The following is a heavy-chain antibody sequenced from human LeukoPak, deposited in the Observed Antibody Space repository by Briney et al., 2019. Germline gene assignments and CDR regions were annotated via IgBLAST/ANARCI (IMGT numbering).Heavy chain of an antibody. J-gene: IGHJ4*02. CDR3: ARAGPGVGASTPGFDY. Sequence: SETLSLTGTGSGVSISNYYWIWIRQRAGKELDWRVRIYSSGITNYRPSLKSRVTMPVDTSKDQFSLRLTSVTAADTAVYYCARAGPGVGASTPGFDYWGQGTLVTVSS. CDR1: GVSISNYY. D-gene: IGHD1-26*01. V-gene: IGHV4-4*07. CDR2: IYSSGIT.